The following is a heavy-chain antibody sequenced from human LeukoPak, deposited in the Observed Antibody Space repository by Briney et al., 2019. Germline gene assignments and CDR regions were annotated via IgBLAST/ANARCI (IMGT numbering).Heavy chain of an antibody. CDR3: ARSAFIVVVTAPSYYFDY. J-gene: IGHJ4*02. V-gene: IGHV4-31*03. CDR1: GGSISSGGYY. Sequence: SETLSLTCTVSGGSISSGGYYWSWIRQHPGTGLEWVGYIYYSGSTYYNPSLKSRVTISVDTSKNQFSLKLSSVTAADTAVYYCARSAFIVVVTAPSYYFDYWGQGTLVTVSS. D-gene: IGHD2-21*02. CDR2: IYYSGST.